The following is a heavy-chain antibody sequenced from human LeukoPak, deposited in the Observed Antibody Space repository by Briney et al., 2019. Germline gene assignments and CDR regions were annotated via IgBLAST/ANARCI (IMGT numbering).Heavy chain of an antibody. J-gene: IGHJ3*02. Sequence: GGSLRLSCAASGFPFSTYWMHWVRQVPGKGLVWVSRINSDGSSTSYADSVKGRFTISRDNAKNTLYLQMNSLRAEDTAVYYCAGPNYYDSTGYYEDAFDIWGQGAMVTVSS. CDR2: INSDGSST. CDR1: GFPFSTYW. D-gene: IGHD3-22*01. CDR3: AGPNYYDSTGYYEDAFDI. V-gene: IGHV3-74*01.